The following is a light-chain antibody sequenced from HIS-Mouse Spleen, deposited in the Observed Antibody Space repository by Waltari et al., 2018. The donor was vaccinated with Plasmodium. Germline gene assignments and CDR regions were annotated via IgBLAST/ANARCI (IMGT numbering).Light chain of an antibody. CDR1: QSISSW. Sequence: DIQMTQSPSTMSASVGDRVTITCRASQSISSWLAWYKQKPGNAPKLRIYKASSLESGVPSRFSGSVSGTEFTLTISSLQPDDFATYYCQQYNSYSWTFGQGTKVEIK. V-gene: IGKV1-5*03. CDR2: KAS. J-gene: IGKJ1*01. CDR3: QQYNSYSWT.